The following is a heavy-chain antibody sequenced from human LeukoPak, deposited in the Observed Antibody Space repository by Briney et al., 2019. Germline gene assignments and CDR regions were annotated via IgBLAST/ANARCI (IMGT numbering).Heavy chain of an antibody. J-gene: IGHJ5*02. CDR3: AVRGRGYSEFDP. Sequence: GESLNFSCKCSEYRFSSYWIGWVRQMPGKGLEWMGIIYPGDSATRYKPSFHGRTTISANTSISTAYLQWSSLKAADTAMYYCAVRGRGYSEFDPWGQGNLVTVSS. D-gene: IGHD3-9*01. V-gene: IGHV5-51*01. CDR1: EYRFSSYW. CDR2: IYPGDSAT.